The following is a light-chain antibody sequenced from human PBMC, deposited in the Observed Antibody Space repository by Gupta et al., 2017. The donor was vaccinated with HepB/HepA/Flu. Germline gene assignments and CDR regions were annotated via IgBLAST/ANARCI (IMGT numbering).Light chain of an antibody. J-gene: IGKJ2*01. Sequence: DIVMTQSPDSLAVSLGERATINCKSSQSVLYSSNNKNYLAWYQQKPGQPPNLLIYWASTRESGVPDRFSGSGSGTDFTLTISSLRAEDVAVYYCQQYYSIPYTFGQGTKVEIK. V-gene: IGKV4-1*01. CDR2: WAS. CDR1: QSVLYSSNNKNY. CDR3: QQYYSIPYT.